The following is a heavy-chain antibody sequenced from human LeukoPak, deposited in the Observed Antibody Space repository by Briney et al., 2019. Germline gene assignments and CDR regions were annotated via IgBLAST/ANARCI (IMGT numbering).Heavy chain of an antibody. CDR2: ISGYNGHT. V-gene: IGHV1-18*01. D-gene: IGHD1-14*01. CDR3: ARGVTRPGNYYMDV. CDR1: GYTFTSYG. Sequence: GASVKVSCKASGYTFTSYGISWVRQAPGQGLEWMGWISGYNGHTNYAQKLQGRVTITADKSTSTAYMELSSLRSEDTAVYYCARGVTRPGNYYMDVWGKGTTVTVSS. J-gene: IGHJ6*03.